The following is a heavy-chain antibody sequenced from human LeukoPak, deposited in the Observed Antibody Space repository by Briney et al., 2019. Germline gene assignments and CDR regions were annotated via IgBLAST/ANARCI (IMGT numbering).Heavy chain of an antibody. CDR3: AKYDYYDSSGYPFDY. CDR1: GFTLSSYA. J-gene: IGHJ4*02. V-gene: IGHV3-23*01. CDR2: ISGSGGST. D-gene: IGHD3-22*01. Sequence: GGSLRLSCAASGFTLSSYAMSWVRQAPGKGLEWVSAISGSGGSTYYADSVKGRFTISRDNSKNTLYLQMNSLRAEDTAVYYCAKYDYYDSSGYPFDYWGQGTLVTVSS.